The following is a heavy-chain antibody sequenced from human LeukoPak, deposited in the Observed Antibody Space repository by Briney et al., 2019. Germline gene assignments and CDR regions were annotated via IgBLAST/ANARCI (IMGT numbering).Heavy chain of an antibody. D-gene: IGHD5-18*01. CDR2: ISYDGSNK. J-gene: IGHJ4*02. CDR1: GFTFSSYA. V-gene: IGHV3-30-3*01. Sequence: GGSLRLSCAASGFTFSSYAMHWVRQAPGKGLEWVAVISYDGSNKYYADSVKGRFTISRDNSKNTLYLQMNSLRAEDTAVYYCARDQGWIQLWLLLGGSSMGIDYWGQGTLVIVSS. CDR3: ARDQGWIQLWLLLGGSSMGIDY.